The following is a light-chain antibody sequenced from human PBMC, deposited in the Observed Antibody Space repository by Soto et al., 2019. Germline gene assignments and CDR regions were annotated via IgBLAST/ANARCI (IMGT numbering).Light chain of an antibody. CDR2: LEGSGSC. CDR3: ETWDSNTHV. CDR1: SGHSSYI. V-gene: IGLV4-60*03. J-gene: IGLJ2*01. Sequence: QAVVTQSSSASASLGSSVKLTCTLSSGHSSYIIAWHQQQPGKAPRYLMKLEGSGSCNKGSGVPDRFSGSSSGADRYLTISNLQSEDEADYYCETWDSNTHVFGGGTQLTVL.